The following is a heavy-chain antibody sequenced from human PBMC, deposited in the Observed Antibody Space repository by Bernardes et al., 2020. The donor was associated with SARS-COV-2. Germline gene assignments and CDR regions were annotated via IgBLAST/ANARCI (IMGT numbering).Heavy chain of an antibody. CDR2: ISRDGSTA. CDR1: GFTLSNFA. D-gene: IGHD6-13*01. V-gene: IGHV3-64D*08. Sequence: GGSLRLSCSASGFTLSNFAIHWVRQAPGRGLEYVSSISRDGSTAYYADSVKGRFTISRDNSKNTLSFQMSSLRTEDTAVYYCVKAGSQVASAGSLWGQGTLVTVSA. CDR3: VKAGSQVASAGSL. J-gene: IGHJ4*02.